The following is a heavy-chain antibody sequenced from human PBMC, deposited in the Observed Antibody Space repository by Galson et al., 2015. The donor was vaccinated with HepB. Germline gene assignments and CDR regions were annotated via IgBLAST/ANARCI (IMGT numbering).Heavy chain of an antibody. J-gene: IGHJ3*02. CDR1: GFTLDEYA. V-gene: IGHV3-9*01. D-gene: IGHD3-3*01. CDR3: AKGWRSGYYTVRDAFDI. Sequence: SLRLSCAASGFTLDEYAMNWVRQAPGKGLEWVSGISWNSGSIGYADSVKGRFTISRDNAKNSLYLQMNSLRVDDTALYYCAKGWRSGYYTVRDAFDIWGQGTMVTVSS. CDR2: ISWNSGSI.